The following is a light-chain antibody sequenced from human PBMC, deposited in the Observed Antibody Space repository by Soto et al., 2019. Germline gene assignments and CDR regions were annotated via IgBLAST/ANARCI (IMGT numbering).Light chain of an antibody. V-gene: IGKV2-28*01. CDR2: LGS. Sequence: DIVMTQSPLSLPVTPGEPASISCRSSQSLLYSNGYNYMDWYVQKPGQSPQLLIYLGSNRASGVPDRFSGSGSGTDFTLKISRVEAEDVGAYYCMHALQTPITFGQGTRLEIK. CDR3: MHALQTPIT. J-gene: IGKJ5*01. CDR1: QSLLYSNGYNY.